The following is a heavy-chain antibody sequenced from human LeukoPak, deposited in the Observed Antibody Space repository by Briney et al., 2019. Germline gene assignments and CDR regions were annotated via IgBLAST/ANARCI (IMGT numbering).Heavy chain of an antibody. CDR2: INPNSGGT. V-gene: IGHV1-2*04. J-gene: IGHJ6*04. CDR3: ARSLGYCSSTSSSAARGMDV. Sequence: ASVKVSCKASGYTFTGYYMHWVRQAPGQGLEWMGWINPNSGGTNYAQKFQGWVTMTRDTSISTAYMELSRLRSDDTAVYYCARSLGYCSSTSSSAARGMDVWGKGTTVTVSS. D-gene: IGHD2-2*01. CDR1: GYTFTGYY.